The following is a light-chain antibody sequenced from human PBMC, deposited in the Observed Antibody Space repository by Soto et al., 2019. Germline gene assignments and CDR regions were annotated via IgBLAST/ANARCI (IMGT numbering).Light chain of an antibody. J-gene: IGLJ3*02. Sequence: QSVLTQPPSVSAAPGQKVTISCSGTSSNIGNNYVSWYKQFPGAAPKLLIYENNKRPSGIPDRFSGSKSGTSATLGITGLQTGDEADYYCGTWHSSLSTWVFGGGTKLTVL. CDR1: SSNIGNNY. CDR3: GTWHSSLSTWV. V-gene: IGLV1-51*02. CDR2: ENN.